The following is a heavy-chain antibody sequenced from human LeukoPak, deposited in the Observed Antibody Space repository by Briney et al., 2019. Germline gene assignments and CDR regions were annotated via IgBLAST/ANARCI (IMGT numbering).Heavy chain of an antibody. CDR3: ARGAAPGYYYGMDV. Sequence: PPETLSLTRTLSRGSISRYYSSWVRHPPGEGLGWVGYIYYSGSTNYNPSLKRRVTISVDTSKNQFSLKLSSVTAADTAVYYCARGAAPGYYYGMDVWGQETTVTVSS. CDR2: IYYSGST. J-gene: IGHJ6*02. V-gene: IGHV4-59*01. D-gene: IGHD6-6*01. CDR1: RGSISRYY.